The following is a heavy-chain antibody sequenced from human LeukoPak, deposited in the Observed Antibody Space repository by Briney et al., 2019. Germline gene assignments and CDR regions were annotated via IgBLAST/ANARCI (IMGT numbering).Heavy chain of an antibody. Sequence: GGSLRLSCAASGFSIRTYYMSWVRQVPGKGLEWVSVIYSGGTIRYADSVKGRFTFSRDNFKDTLNLQMNSLRADNTAVYYCVRAVHHNFYSDSSGYYGDAFDVWGQGTVVTVSS. CDR2: IYSGGTI. J-gene: IGHJ3*01. D-gene: IGHD3-22*01. CDR3: VRAVHHNFYSDSSGYYGDAFDV. CDR1: GFSIRTYY. V-gene: IGHV3-53*01.